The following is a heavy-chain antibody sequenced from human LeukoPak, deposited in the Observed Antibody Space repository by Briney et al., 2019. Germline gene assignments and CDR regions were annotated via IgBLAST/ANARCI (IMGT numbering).Heavy chain of an antibody. CDR2: INWNGGST. CDR1: GFTFDDYG. V-gene: IGHV3-20*04. CDR3: AREMNSYYYDGSGLVTGLFQH. Sequence: GGSLRLSCAASGFTFDDYGMSWVRQAPGKGLEWVSGINWNGGSTGYADSVKGRFTISRDNAKNSLYLQMNSLRAEDTALYYCAREMNSYYYDGSGLVTGLFQHWGQGTLVTVSS. J-gene: IGHJ1*01. D-gene: IGHD3-22*01.